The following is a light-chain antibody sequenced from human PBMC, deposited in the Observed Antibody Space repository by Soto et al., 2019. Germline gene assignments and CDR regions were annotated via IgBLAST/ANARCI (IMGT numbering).Light chain of an antibody. CDR2: EVS. J-gene: IGLJ1*01. Sequence: QSVLTQPASVSGSPGQSITISCTGTSSDVGGYNYVSWYQQHPGKAPKLMIYEVSNRPPGVSNRFSGSKSGNTASLTISGLQAEDEADYYCSSYTSSSTSHYVFGTGTKVTVL. CDR3: SSYTSSSTSHYV. V-gene: IGLV2-14*01. CDR1: SSDVGGYNY.